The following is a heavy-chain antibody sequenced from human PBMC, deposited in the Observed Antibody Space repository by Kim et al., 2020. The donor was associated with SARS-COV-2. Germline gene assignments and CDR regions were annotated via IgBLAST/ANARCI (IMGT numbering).Heavy chain of an antibody. J-gene: IGHJ4*02. D-gene: IGHD3-10*01. Sequence: PTLKSRVRMSVDGSKNQFSLTLNSVTAADTAVYYCARHYGSGSLKYYFDYWGQGTLVTVSS. V-gene: IGHV4-59*08. CDR3: ARHYGSGSLKYYFDY.